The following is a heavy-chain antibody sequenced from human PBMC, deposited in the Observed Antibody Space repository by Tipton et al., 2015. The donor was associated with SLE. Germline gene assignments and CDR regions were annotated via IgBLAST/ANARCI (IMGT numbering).Heavy chain of an antibody. V-gene: IGHV3-33*06. CDR1: GFSFSTHG. CDR2: IWHDGSNK. CDR3: AKDPTHSLIRPSGLSYGMDV. J-gene: IGHJ6*02. D-gene: IGHD1-14*01. Sequence: SLRLSCTASGFSFSTHGMHWVRQAPGKGLEWVAVIWHDGSNKDYADSVKGRFTVSRDNSKNTLYLQMNRLRAEDTAVYYCAKDPTHSLIRPSGLSYGMDVWGQGTTVTVSS.